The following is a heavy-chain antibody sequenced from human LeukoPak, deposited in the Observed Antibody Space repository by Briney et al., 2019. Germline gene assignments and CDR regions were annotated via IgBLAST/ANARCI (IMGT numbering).Heavy chain of an antibody. D-gene: IGHD6-6*01. J-gene: IGHJ4*02. V-gene: IGHV3-53*04. Sequence: HPGGSLRLSCAASGFTVSSNYMSWVRQAPGKGLERVSVIYSDDNTNYADSVKGRFTISRHNSKNTLYLQMNSLRAEDTAVYYCATGSFRSSLGGYFDYWGQGTLVTVSS. CDR2: IYSDDNT. CDR3: ATGSFRSSLGGYFDY. CDR1: GFTVSSNY.